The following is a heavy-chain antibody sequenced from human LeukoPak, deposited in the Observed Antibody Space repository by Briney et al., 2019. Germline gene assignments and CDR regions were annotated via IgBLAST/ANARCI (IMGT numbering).Heavy chain of an antibody. CDR1: GCTFSSYA. CDR2: IIPILGIA. CDR3: ARRAYDSSGYDNWFDP. J-gene: IGHJ5*02. V-gene: IGHV1-69*04. D-gene: IGHD3-22*01. Sequence: ASVKVSCKASGCTFSSYAISWVRQAPGQGLEWMGRIIPILGIANYAQKFQGRVTITADKSTSTAYMELSSLRSEDTAVYYCARRAYDSSGYDNWFDPWGQGTLVTVSS.